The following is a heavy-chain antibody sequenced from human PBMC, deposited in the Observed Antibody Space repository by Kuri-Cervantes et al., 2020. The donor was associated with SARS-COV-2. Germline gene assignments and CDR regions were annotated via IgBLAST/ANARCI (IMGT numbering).Heavy chain of an antibody. Sequence: SETLSLTCSVSGVSVSGDSYSWSWIRQPAGKGLEWIGQLDASAIATYNPSLKGRVIVSVDSSKNQVSLKLSSVTAADTAVYYCARQGASNWFDPWGQGTLVTVSS. J-gene: IGHJ5*02. V-gene: IGHV4-61*09. CDR3: ARQGASNWFDP. CDR2: LDASAIA. CDR1: GVSVSGDSYS.